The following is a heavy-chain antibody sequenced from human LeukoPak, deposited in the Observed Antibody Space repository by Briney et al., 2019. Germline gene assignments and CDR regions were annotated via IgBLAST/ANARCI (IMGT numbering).Heavy chain of an antibody. J-gene: IGHJ4*02. CDR2: IYYSGST. V-gene: IGHV4-39*07. CDR3: ARVCDYGSGTCFDY. CDR1: GGSISSSSYY. D-gene: IGHD3-10*01. Sequence: SETLSLTCTVSGGSISSSSYYWGWIRQPPGKGLEWIGSIYYSGSTYYNPSLKSRVTISVDTSKNPFSLKLSSVTSADTAVYYCARVCDYGSGTCFDYWSQGTLVTVSS.